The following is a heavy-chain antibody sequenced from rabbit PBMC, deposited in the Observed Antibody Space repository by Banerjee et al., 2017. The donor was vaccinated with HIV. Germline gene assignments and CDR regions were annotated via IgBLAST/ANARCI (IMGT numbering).Heavy chain of an antibody. CDR1: GFSFSSRYW. V-gene: IGHV1S45*01. J-gene: IGHJ4*01. CDR3: ARDLAGVIGWNFGL. CDR2: IYAGSSGST. Sequence: QEQLEESGGDLVKPGASLTLTCTASGFSFSSRYWICWVRQAPGKGLEWIACIYAGSSGSTYYASWAKGRFTISKTSSTTVTLQMTSLTAADTATYFCARDLAGVIGWNFGLWGQGTLVT. D-gene: IGHD4-1*01.